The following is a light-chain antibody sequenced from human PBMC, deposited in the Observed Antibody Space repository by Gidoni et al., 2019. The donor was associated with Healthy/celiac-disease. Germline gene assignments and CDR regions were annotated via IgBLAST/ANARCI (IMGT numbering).Light chain of an antibody. CDR1: SGSIDSHY. V-gene: IGLV6-57*01. CDR2: EDN. CDR3: QSYDSYNHVV. Sequence: NFMLTQPHSVSGSPGNTVTISCTRCSGSIDSHYVQWYQQRPGSSPTPVISEDNQRPSEVPGRFSGSIHPSSNSASLTISGLKTEDEADYYCQSYDSYNHVVFGGGTKLTVL. J-gene: IGLJ3*02.